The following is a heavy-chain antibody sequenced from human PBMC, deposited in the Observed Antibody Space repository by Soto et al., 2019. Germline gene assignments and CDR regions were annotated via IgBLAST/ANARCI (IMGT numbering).Heavy chain of an antibody. CDR1: GFTFSTYG. CDR3: PKDISFDTSAYNY. Sequence: EVQLLESGGGLVQPGGSLRLSCTASGFTFSTYGMSWVRQAPGKGLEWVSSLSGDGTTTYYIDSVKGRFTISRDNFMNTLSLQMNSLTTEDTAVYYSPKDISFDTSAYNYWGQGILVTVSS. CDR2: LSGDGTTT. D-gene: IGHD3-22*01. V-gene: IGHV3-23*01. J-gene: IGHJ4*02.